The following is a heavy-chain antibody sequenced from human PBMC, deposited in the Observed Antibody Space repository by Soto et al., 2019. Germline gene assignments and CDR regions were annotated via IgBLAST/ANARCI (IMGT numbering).Heavy chain of an antibody. CDR3: AITGYNYGYWIDY. Sequence: DVQLVESGGGLIQPGGSLRLSCAVSGFTVSSNYMNWVRQAPGKGLEWVSVIYSGGSTYYADSVKGRFTISRDNSKNTLYLQMNSLRAEDTALYYCAITGYNYGYWIDYWGQGTLVTVSS. D-gene: IGHD5-18*01. J-gene: IGHJ4*02. V-gene: IGHV3-53*01. CDR1: GFTVSSNY. CDR2: IYSGGST.